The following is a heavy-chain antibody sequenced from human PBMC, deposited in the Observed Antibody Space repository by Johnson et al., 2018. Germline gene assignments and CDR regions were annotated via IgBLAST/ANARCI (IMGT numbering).Heavy chain of an antibody. CDR1: GFTFSSYG. J-gene: IGHJ3*02. Sequence: VQLVESGGGVVQPGRSLRLSCAASGFTFSSYGMHWVRQAPGKGLEWVAVISYDGSNKYYADSVKGRFTISRDNSKNTLSLQMNSLRAEDPAVYSCAKDPYGGDAFDIWGQGTMVTVSS. CDR2: ISYDGSNK. V-gene: IGHV3-30*18. D-gene: IGHD3-10*01. CDR3: AKDPYGGDAFDI.